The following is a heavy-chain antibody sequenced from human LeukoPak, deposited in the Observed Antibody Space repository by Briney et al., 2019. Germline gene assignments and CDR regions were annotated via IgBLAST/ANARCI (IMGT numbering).Heavy chain of an antibody. J-gene: IGHJ6*02. V-gene: IGHV6-1*01. Sequence: SQTLSLTCAISGDSVSSNSAAWNWIRQSPSRGLEWLGRTYYRSKWYNDYAVSVKSQITINPDTSKNQFSLQLNSVTPEDTAVYYCARGSAAVAGLYYYYGMDVWGQGTTVTVSS. D-gene: IGHD6-19*01. CDR3: ARGSAAVAGLYYYYGMDV. CDR1: GDSVSSNSAA. CDR2: TYYRSKWYN.